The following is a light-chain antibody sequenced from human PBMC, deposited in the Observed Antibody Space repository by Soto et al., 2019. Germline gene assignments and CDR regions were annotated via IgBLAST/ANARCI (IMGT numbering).Light chain of an antibody. Sequence: IVMTQNQLSLSVTPGQPASISCKSSQSILNTDVRTYMYWNLQKPGQTPQPLICEVSYRFSGVPDSCSGSGSGTDLKLVLSRVDAEDVGTYSCMQSLHLTWTFGQGTKVEI. J-gene: IGKJ1*01. V-gene: IGKV2D-29*01. CDR2: EVS. CDR3: MQSLHLTWT. CDR1: QSILNTDVRTY.